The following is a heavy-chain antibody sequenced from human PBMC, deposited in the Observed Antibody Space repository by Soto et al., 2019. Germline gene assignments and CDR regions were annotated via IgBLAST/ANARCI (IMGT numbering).Heavy chain of an antibody. CDR1: GFTLSRYS. J-gene: IGHJ4*01. D-gene: IGHD6-13*01. V-gene: IGHV3-48*01. CDR3: ARDLAGGIPDY. Sequence: ESGGGLVQPGGSLRLSCVASGFTLSRYSMNWVRQAPGKGLEWVSYISRSSSTIYYADSVKGRFTISRDNAENSLYLQMNSLRAEDTAVYYCARDLAGGIPDYWGHGTRVTVSS. CDR2: ISRSSSTI.